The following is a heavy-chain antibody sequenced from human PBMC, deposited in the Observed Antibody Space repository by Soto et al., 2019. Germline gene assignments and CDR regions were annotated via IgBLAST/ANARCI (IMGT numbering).Heavy chain of an antibody. D-gene: IGHD6-19*01. Sequence: EASVKVSCKASGYTFTSYAMHWVRQAPGQRLEWMGWINAGNGNTKYSQKFQGRVTITRDTSASTAYMELSSLRSEDTAVYYCARVPSSGWYFAFDIWGQGTMVTVSS. CDR1: GYTFTSYA. CDR3: ARVPSSGWYFAFDI. CDR2: INAGNGNT. J-gene: IGHJ3*02. V-gene: IGHV1-3*01.